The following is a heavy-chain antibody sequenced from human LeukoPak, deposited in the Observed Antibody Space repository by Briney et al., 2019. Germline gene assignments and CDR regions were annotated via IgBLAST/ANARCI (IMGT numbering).Heavy chain of an antibody. V-gene: IGHV4-4*02. CDR2: VYHYGAT. Sequence: PSEALSLTCAVSGDSISSTGRWTWVRQPPGKGLEWIGEVYHYGATNYNPSLKSRVITSVDKSKNQFSLQLKSVTAADTAVYYCAKNGGSSDLEYWGQGILVTVSS. CDR1: GDSISSTGR. J-gene: IGHJ4*02. CDR3: AKNGGSSDLEY. D-gene: IGHD4-23*01.